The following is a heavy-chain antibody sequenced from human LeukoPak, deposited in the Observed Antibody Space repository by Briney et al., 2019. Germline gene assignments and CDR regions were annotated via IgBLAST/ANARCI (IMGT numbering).Heavy chain of an antibody. D-gene: IGHD1-26*01. CDR2: INTYNGNT. CDR3: ARDLVDGVGASGAY. Sequence: ASVKVSCKASGYTFTNYGITWMRQAPGQGLEWMGWINTYNGNTNYAQNLQGRVTITTDTSTSTAYMELRSLRSDDTAVFYCARDLVDGVGASGAYWGQGALVTVSS. CDR1: GYTFTNYG. V-gene: IGHV1-18*01. J-gene: IGHJ4*02.